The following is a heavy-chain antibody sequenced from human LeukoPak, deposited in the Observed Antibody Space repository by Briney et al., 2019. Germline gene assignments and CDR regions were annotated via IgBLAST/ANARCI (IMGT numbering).Heavy chain of an antibody. D-gene: IGHD2-2*01. CDR2: IYTSGST. J-gene: IGHJ3*02. CDR1: GSISGYY. V-gene: IGHV4-4*09. CDR3: ARQKCTSASCLTKNAFDI. Sequence: SETLSLTCTVSGSISGYYWSWIRPPPGKGLEWIGYIYTSGSTNYNPSLESRVTISVDTSKNQFSLDLSSVTAADTAVYYCARQKCTSASCLTKNAFDIWGQGTMVTVSS.